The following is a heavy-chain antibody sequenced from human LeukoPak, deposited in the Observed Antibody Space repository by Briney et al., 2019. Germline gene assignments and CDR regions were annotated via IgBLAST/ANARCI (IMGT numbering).Heavy chain of an antibody. CDR3: ARDMGYSYGTYYVDY. CDR1: GGTFSSYA. D-gene: IGHD5-18*01. V-gene: IGHV1-69*13. Sequence: ASVKVSCKASGGTFSSYAISWVRQAPGQGLEWMGGIIPIFGTANYAQKFQGRVTITADESTSTAYMELSSLRSEDTAVYYCARDMGYSYGTYYVDYWGQGTLVTVSS. J-gene: IGHJ4*02. CDR2: IIPIFGTA.